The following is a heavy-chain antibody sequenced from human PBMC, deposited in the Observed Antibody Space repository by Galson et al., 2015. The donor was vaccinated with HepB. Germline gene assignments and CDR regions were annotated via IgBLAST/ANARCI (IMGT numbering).Heavy chain of an antibody. V-gene: IGHV3-15*07. Sequence: SLRLSCAASDFSFTSAWLNWVREAPGKGLEWVGRIKSKLEGGTIEYAAPVKGRFVISRDDSKKQLYLQMNSLKMEDTGVYYCASHGRDFFAIYWYLGVWGHGTPVTVS. CDR2: IKSKLEGGTI. CDR3: ASHGRDFFAIYWYLGV. D-gene: IGHD3-3*01. CDR1: DFSFTSAW. J-gene: IGHJ2*01.